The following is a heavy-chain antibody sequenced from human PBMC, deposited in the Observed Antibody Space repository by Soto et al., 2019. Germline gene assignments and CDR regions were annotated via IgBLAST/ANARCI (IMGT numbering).Heavy chain of an antibody. D-gene: IGHD6-6*01. CDR2: IIPVFGTE. J-gene: IGHJ6*02. CDR1: GGTFSSYA. V-gene: IGHV1-69*12. Sequence: QVQLVQSGAEVKKPGASVKVSCKASGGTFSSYAVSWVRQAPGQGREWMGVIIPVFGTETYGQDYQDRVTMTAQESSSTAYMERTSLMSEDTPVYFCARAPHASTSSTESCSGMDVWGQGTTVIVSS. CDR3: ARAPHASTSSTESCSGMDV.